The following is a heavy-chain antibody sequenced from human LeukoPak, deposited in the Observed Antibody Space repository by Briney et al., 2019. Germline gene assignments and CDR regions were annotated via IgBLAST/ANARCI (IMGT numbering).Heavy chain of an antibody. CDR2: IIPIFGTA. Sequence: SVKVSCKASRGTFSSYAISWVRQDPGQGLEWMGGIIPIFGTANYAQKFQGRVTITADESTSTAYMELSSLRSEDTAVYYCARGITMIVVDHAFDIWGQGTMVTVSS. CDR3: ARGITMIVVDHAFDI. J-gene: IGHJ3*02. CDR1: RGTFSSYA. V-gene: IGHV1-69*13. D-gene: IGHD3-22*01.